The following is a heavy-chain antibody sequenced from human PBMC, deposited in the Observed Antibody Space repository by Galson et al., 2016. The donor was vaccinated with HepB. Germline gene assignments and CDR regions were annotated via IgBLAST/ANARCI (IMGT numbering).Heavy chain of an antibody. Sequence: SLRLSCAASGFTFSSYAMSWVRQPPGKGLEWVSAITGSGGSTYYADSVKGRFTISRDNSKNTLYLQMNSLRAEDTAVYYCAEAWSSGTYYEPHSYFDYWGHGTLVTVSS. CDR3: AEAWSSGTYYEPHSYFDY. D-gene: IGHD1-26*01. V-gene: IGHV3-23*01. CDR1: GFTFSSYA. J-gene: IGHJ4*01. CDR2: ITGSGGST.